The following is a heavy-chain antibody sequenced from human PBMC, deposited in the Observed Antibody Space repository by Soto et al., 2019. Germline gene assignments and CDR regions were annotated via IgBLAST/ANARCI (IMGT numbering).Heavy chain of an antibody. CDR1: GGSISSSSYD. D-gene: IGHD6-19*01. V-gene: IGHV4-39*01. CDR3: ARRHDSSGWRPFDY. J-gene: IGHJ4*02. Sequence: QLQLQESGPGLVKPSETLSLTCTVSGGSISSSSYDWGWIRQPPGKGLEWFGRIYYSGSTYYNPSLKSRVTISVDTSKNQFSLKLSSVTAADTAVYYCARRHDSSGWRPFDYWGQGTLVTVSS. CDR2: IYYSGST.